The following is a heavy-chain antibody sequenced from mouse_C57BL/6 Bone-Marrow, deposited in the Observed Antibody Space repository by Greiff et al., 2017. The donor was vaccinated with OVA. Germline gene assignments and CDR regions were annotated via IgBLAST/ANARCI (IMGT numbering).Heavy chain of an antibody. CDR3: ARDRDYH. CDR2: ISYDGSN. CDR1: GYSITSGYY. Sequence: VQLKESGPGLVKPSQSLSLTCSVTGYSITSGYYWNWIRQFPGNKLEWMGYISYDGSNNYNPSLKNRISITRDTSKNQFFLKLNSVATEDTATYYCARDRDYHWGQGTLVTVSA. V-gene: IGHV3-6*01. D-gene: IGHD2-4*01. J-gene: IGHJ3*01.